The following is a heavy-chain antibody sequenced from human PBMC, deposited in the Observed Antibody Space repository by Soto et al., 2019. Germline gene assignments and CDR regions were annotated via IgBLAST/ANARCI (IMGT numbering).Heavy chain of an antibody. CDR1: GGTLSSYA. Sequence: QVQLVQSAAEVKKPGSSVKVSCKASGGTLSSYAINWVRQAPGQGLEWVGGIIPIFDKPNYAQSFQGRVRLTADNSKHTAYMELRSLRSEDTALYYCARSDDFWSGGMDVWGQGTTVTFSS. CDR3: ARSDDFWSGGMDV. CDR2: IIPIFDKP. V-gene: IGHV1-69*06. J-gene: IGHJ6*02. D-gene: IGHD3-3*01.